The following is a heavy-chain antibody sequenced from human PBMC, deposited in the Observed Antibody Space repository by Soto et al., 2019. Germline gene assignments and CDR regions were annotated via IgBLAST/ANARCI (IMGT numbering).Heavy chain of an antibody. Sequence: QVQLVQSGAEVKKPGASVKVSCKASGYTFTSYDINWVRQATGQGLEWMGWMNPNSGNTGYAQKFQGRVTMTRNTSISTAYMELGSLRSEDTAVYYCASSNRGLSSSWQSNAYWGQGTLVTVSS. V-gene: IGHV1-8*01. CDR3: ASSNRGLSSSWQSNAY. CDR1: GYTFTSYD. J-gene: IGHJ4*02. CDR2: MNPNSGNT. D-gene: IGHD6-13*01.